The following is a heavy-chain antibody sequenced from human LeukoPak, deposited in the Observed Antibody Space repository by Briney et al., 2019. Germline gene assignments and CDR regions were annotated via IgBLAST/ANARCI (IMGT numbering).Heavy chain of an antibody. CDR1: GFTFGDYA. CDR2: IRSKAYGGTP. Sequence: GGSLRLSCTASGFTFGDYAMSWVRQAPGKGLEWVGFIRSKAYGGTPEYAASVKGRLTISRDDSKSIAYLQMDSLKTEDTAVYYCTREPPYYDSSGYYFGYYYGMDVWGQGTTVTVSS. D-gene: IGHD3-22*01. CDR3: TREPPYYDSSGYYFGYYYGMDV. J-gene: IGHJ6*02. V-gene: IGHV3-49*04.